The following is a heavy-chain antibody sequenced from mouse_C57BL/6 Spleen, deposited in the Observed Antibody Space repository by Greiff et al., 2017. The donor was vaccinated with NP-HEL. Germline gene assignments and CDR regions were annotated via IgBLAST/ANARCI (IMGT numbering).Heavy chain of an antibody. J-gene: IGHJ1*03. Sequence: QVQLQQPGAELVKPGASVKLSCKASGYTFTSYWMHWVKQRPGQGLEWIGMIHPNSGSTNYNEKFKSKATLTVDKSSSTAYMELHSLTSEDSAVYFCARRGGESLYYYGSSPWYFDVWGTGTTVTVSS. V-gene: IGHV1-64*01. CDR1: GYTFTSYW. CDR3: ARRGGESLYYYGSSPWYFDV. CDR2: IHPNSGST. D-gene: IGHD1-1*01.